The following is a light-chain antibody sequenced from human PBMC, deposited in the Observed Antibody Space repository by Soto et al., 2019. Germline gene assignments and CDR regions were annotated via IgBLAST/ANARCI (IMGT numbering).Light chain of an antibody. CDR1: QSISSE. CDR3: QQSYSTPRT. Sequence: DIQMTQSPSSLSASVGARVTITCRASQSISSELNWYQQKPGKAPKLLIYAASSLQSGVPARFSGSGSGTDFTLTISSLQPEDFATYYCQQSYSTPRTFGPGTKVEIK. J-gene: IGKJ1*01. CDR2: AAS. V-gene: IGKV1-39*01.